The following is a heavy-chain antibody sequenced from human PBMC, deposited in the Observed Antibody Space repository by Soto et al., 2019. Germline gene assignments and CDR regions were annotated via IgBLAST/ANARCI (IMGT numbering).Heavy chain of an antibody. V-gene: IGHV3-23*01. CDR3: ARGHFGVTMDV. D-gene: IGHD3-3*01. CDR1: EFTFSSYS. CDR2: VNGGGGIT. J-gene: IGHJ6*02. Sequence: EVQLLESGGGLVQPGGSLRLSCAASEFTFSSYSMIWVRQAPGKGLEWVSGVNGGGGITYYAESVKGRFTISRDNSKNTLYLQMNSLRAEDTVVFYCARGHFGVTMDVWGQGTTVTVSS.